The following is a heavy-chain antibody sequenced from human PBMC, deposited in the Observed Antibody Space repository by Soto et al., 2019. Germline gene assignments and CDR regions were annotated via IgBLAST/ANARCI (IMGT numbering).Heavy chain of an antibody. CDR2: IYHSGST. CDR3: ARTVVAPSREDWFDP. D-gene: IGHD3-22*01. J-gene: IGHJ5*02. Sequence: ETLSLTCAVSGGSISSSNWWSWVRQPPGKGLEWIGEIYHSGSTNYNPSLKSRVTISVDKSKNQFSLKLSSVTAADTAVYYCARTVVAPSREDWFDPWGQGTLVTVSS. V-gene: IGHV4-4*02. CDR1: GGSISSSNW.